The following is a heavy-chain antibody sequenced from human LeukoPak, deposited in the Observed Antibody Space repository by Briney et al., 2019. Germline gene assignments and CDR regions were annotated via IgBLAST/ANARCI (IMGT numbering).Heavy chain of an antibody. CDR2: ISFDGSNK. CDR3: AKDIGFSGSYRFDL. J-gene: IGHJ4*02. CDR1: EFTFSSFD. D-gene: IGHD1-26*01. V-gene: IGHV3-30*18. Sequence: GRSLRLSCEASEFTFSSFDIHLVRQAPGKGLEWVAVISFDGSNKYYADSVKGRFTISRDNSKSSLYLQMNSLSDEDTATYYCAKDIGFSGSYRFDLWGQGTLVTVS.